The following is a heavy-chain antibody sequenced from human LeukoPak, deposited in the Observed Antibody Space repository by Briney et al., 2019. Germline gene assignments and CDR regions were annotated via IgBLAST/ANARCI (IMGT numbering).Heavy chain of an antibody. Sequence: GGSLRLSCAASGFTFSSYWMNWARQAPGKGLEWVASINHNGNVNYYVDSVKGRFTISRDNAKNSLYLQMNSLRAEDTAVYYCAREGTAYYDSSGHVDYWGQGTLVTVSS. D-gene: IGHD3-22*01. J-gene: IGHJ4*02. V-gene: IGHV3-7*01. CDR1: GFTFSSYW. CDR2: INHNGNVN. CDR3: AREGTAYYDSSGHVDY.